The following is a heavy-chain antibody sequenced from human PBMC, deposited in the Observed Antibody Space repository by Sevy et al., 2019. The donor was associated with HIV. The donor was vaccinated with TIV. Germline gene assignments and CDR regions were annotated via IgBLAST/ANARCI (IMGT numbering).Heavy chain of an antibody. Sequence: GGSLRLSCAASGFTFRNDGMHWVRQAPGKGLEWVAVIWYDGSNKEYADSVKGRFTISRDNSKNTLYLEMNSLRAEDTAVYYCARDPGYNFLVYYFDDWGQGTLVTVSS. CDR2: IWYDGSNK. CDR3: ARDPGYNFLVYYFDD. D-gene: IGHD1-1*01. J-gene: IGHJ4*02. V-gene: IGHV3-33*01. CDR1: GFTFRNDG.